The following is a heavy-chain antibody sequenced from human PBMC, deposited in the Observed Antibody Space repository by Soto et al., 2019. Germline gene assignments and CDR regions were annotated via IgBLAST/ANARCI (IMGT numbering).Heavy chain of an antibody. CDR1: GFTFSSYA. V-gene: IGHV3-23*01. CDR2: ISGSGGST. J-gene: IGHJ2*01. CDR3: AKDSQLAPLGYFDL. D-gene: IGHD6-6*01. Sequence: EVQLLESGGGLVQPGGSLRLSCAASGFTFSSYAMSWVRQAPGKGLEWVSAISGSGGSTYYAESVKGRFTISRDNSKNTLYLQMNSLRAEDTAVDYCAKDSQLAPLGYFDLWGRGTLVTVSS.